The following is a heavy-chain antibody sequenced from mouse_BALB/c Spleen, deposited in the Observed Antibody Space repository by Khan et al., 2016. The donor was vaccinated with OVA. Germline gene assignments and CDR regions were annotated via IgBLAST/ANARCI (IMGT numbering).Heavy chain of an antibody. CDR1: GDSITSGF. J-gene: IGHJ3*01. CDR3: ARSTYKYAFAY. V-gene: IGHV3-8*02. CDR2: MIYSGYT. Sequence: VQLKESGPSLVQPSQTLSLTCSVTGDSITSGFWSWIRKFPGNKLEYMGFMIYSGYTYYNPSLKGRFSITRHTSKNPNYLQLSSVTTGHTATYYCARSTYKYAFAYWGQGTLVTVSA. D-gene: IGHD1-3*01.